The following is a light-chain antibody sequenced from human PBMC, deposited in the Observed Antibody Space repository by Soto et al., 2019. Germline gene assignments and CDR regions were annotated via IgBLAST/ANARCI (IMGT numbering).Light chain of an antibody. CDR3: QQYNSYSEWT. CDR2: DAS. V-gene: IGKV1-5*01. Sequence: DIQMTQSPSTLSAPVGDRVTITCRASQSISSWLAWYQQKPGKAPKLLIYDASSLESGVPSRFSGSGSGTEFTLTISSLQPDDFATYYCQQYNSYSEWTFGQGTKVDI. J-gene: IGKJ1*01. CDR1: QSISSW.